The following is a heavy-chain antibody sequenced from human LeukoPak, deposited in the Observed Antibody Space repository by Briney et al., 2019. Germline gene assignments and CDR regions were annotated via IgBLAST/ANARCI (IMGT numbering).Heavy chain of an antibody. CDR1: GGSISDYY. Sequence: SETLSLTCTVSGGSISDYYWSWIRQPPGKGLEWIGWIFGSGDFNYNPSLKSRLSISVDTSNNQFSLKLTSATAADTAVYYCTREKNTWSNHAKIRFDIRGQGTKVHGS. CDR2: IFGSGDF. V-gene: IGHV4-59*01. CDR3: TREKNTWSNHAKIRFDI. J-gene: IGHJ3*02. D-gene: IGHD3-3*01.